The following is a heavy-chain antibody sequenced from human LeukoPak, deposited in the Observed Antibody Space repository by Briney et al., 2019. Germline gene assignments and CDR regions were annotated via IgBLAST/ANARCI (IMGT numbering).Heavy chain of an antibody. V-gene: IGHV3-43*02. D-gene: IGHD3-22*01. J-gene: IGHJ4*02. CDR1: GFTFDDYA. CDR2: ISGDGGST. CDR3: AKANYYDSSGSIYYFDY. Sequence: PGGSLRLSCAASGFTFDDYAMHWVRQAPGKGLEWVSVISGDGGSTYYADSVKGRFTISRDNSKKFLYLQMNSLRTEDMALYYCAKANYYDSSGSIYYFDYWGQGTLVTVSS.